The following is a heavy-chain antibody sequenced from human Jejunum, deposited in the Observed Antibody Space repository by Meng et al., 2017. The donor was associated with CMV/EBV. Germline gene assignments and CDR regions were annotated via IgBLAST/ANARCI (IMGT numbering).Heavy chain of an antibody. CDR3: TTVFCSSTSCYIPGFDY. D-gene: IGHD2-2*01. CDR1: FSTAW. J-gene: IGHJ4*02. V-gene: IGHV3-15*01. CDR2: IKSKTDGGTT. Sequence: FSTAWLSWVRQAPGKGLEWVGRIKSKTDGGTTDYAAPVKGRFTISRDDSKNTLYLQMNSLKTEDTAVYYCTTVFCSSTSCYIPGFDYWGQGTLVTVSS.